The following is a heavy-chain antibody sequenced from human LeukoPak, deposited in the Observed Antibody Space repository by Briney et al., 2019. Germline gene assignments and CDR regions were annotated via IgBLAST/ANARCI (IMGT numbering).Heavy chain of an antibody. D-gene: IGHD6-6*01. Sequence: PGGSLRLSCAASGFTFSSYAMHWVRQAPGKGLEYVSAISSNGGSTYYANSVKGRFTISRDNSKNTLYLQMNSLRAEDTAVYYCARDLAARPHYYYMDVWGKGTTVTVSS. CDR1: GFTFSSYA. J-gene: IGHJ6*03. CDR3: ARDLAARPHYYYMDV. V-gene: IGHV3-64*01. CDR2: ISSNGGST.